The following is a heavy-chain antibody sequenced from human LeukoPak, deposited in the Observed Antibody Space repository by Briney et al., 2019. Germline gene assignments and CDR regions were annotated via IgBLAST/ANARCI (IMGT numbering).Heavy chain of an antibody. CDR2: ISGSGGST. CDR1: GFTFSSYG. D-gene: IGHD3-10*01. V-gene: IGHV3-23*01. J-gene: IGHJ4*02. Sequence: LPGGSLRLSCAASGFTFSSYGMHWVRQAPGKGLEWVSAISGSGGSTYYADSVKGRFTISRDNSKNTLYLQMNSLRAEDTAVYYCAKAGGCWFGELLCGDYYFDYWGQGTLVTVSS. CDR3: AKAGGCWFGELLCGDYYFDY.